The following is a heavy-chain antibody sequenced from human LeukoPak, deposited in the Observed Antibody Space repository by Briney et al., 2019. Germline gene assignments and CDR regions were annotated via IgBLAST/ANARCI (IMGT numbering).Heavy chain of an antibody. J-gene: IGHJ4*02. D-gene: IGHD2-2*01. CDR3: ACTSKYQLLWGVDY. Sequence: AASVKVSCKASGYTFTSYYMHWVRQAPGQRLEWMGWINAGNGNTKYSQKFQGRVTITRDTSASTAYMELSSLRSEDTAVYYCACTSKYQLLWGVDYWGQGTLVTVSS. V-gene: IGHV1-3*01. CDR2: INAGNGNT. CDR1: GYTFTSYY.